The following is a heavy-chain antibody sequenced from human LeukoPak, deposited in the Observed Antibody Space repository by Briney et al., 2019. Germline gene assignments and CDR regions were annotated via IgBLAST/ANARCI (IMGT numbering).Heavy chain of an antibody. D-gene: IGHD3-22*01. V-gene: IGHV3-21*01. CDR1: GFTFSSYT. CDR2: ISGSSYYI. CDR3: AKDQTPYYYDSSGYGAFDI. Sequence: PGGSLRLSCAASGFTFSSYTVNWIRQAPGKGLEWVSSISGSSYYIYYADSVRGRFTIPRDNAKNSAYVQMNSLRAEDTAVYYCAKDQTPYYYDSSGYGAFDIWGQGTMVTVSS. J-gene: IGHJ3*02.